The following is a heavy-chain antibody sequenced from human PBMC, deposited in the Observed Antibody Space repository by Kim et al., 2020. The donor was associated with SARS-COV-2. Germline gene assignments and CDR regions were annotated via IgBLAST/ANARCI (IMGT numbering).Heavy chain of an antibody. CDR3: ARDRLGGGAVSGFDY. Sequence: PSLKSRVTISVDTSKNQLSLKLSSVTAADTAVYYCARDRLGGGAVSGFDYWGQGTLVTVSS. D-gene: IGHD1-26*01. V-gene: IGHV4-31*02. J-gene: IGHJ4*02.